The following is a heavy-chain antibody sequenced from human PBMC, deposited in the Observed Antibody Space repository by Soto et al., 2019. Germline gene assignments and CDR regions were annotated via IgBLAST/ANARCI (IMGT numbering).Heavy chain of an antibody. Sequence: SETLSLTCAVNGGSLSGYYWSWIRQSPGKGLEWIGEINHRGSSDYNPSLKSRVTISIDASKNHVTLELTSVTAADTAVYYCARSDNRNSLYGVDVWGQGTAVTSP. CDR3: ARSDNRNSLYGVDV. J-gene: IGHJ6*02. CDR1: GGSLSGYY. D-gene: IGHD1-7*01. V-gene: IGHV4-34*01. CDR2: INHRGSS.